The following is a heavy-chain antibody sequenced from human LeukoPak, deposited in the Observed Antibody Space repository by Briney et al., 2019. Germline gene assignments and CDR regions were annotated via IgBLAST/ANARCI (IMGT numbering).Heavy chain of an antibody. CDR3: ARAGAAATRRNGDYYYYMDV. CDR1: GGSFSGYY. V-gene: IGHV4-34*01. CDR2: INHSGST. J-gene: IGHJ6*03. D-gene: IGHD6-13*01. Sequence: SETLSLTCAVYGGSFSGYYWSWIRQPPGKGLEWIGEINHSGSTNYNPSLKSRVTISVDTSKNQFSLKLSSVTAADTAVYYCARAGAAATRRNGDYYYYMDVWGKGTTVTVSS.